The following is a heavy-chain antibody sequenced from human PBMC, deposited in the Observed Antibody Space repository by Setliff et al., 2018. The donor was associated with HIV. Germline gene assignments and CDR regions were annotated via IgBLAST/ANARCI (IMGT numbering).Heavy chain of an antibody. V-gene: IGHV1-2*02. Sequence: ASVKVSCKASGYTFTDYYVHWVRQAPGQGLEWMGWINPKTGDTSYIQDFQDRVTMTRDTSIRTAYMELRRLRSDDTAIYYCARGFGHCGGDCYSDLFDYWGQGTLVTVS. J-gene: IGHJ4*02. D-gene: IGHD2-21*02. CDR1: GYTFTDYY. CDR2: INPKTGDT. CDR3: ARGFGHCGGDCYSDLFDY.